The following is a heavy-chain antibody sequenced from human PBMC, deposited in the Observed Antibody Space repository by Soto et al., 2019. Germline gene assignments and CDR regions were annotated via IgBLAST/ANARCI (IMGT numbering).Heavy chain of an antibody. CDR1: GFTFSSYW. V-gene: IGHV3-7*03. Sequence: GGSLRLSCAASGFTFSSYWMSWVRQAPGKGLEWVANIKQDGSEKYYVDSVKGRFTISRDNAKNSLYLQMNSLRAEDTAVYYCASLRGTRSGIAAAGTYYYYYGMDVWGQGTTVTASS. J-gene: IGHJ6*02. D-gene: IGHD6-13*01. CDR2: IKQDGSEK. CDR3: ASLRGTRSGIAAAGTYYYYYGMDV.